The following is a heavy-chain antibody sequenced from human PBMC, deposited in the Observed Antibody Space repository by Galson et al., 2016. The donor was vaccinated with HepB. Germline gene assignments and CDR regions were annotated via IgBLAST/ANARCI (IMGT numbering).Heavy chain of an antibody. J-gene: IGHJ4*02. CDR3: ARDLEWRNYDFWSRIQVGYFDV. V-gene: IGHV1-18*01. CDR2: ISAYNGNT. CDR1: GYTFTNYG. Sequence: SVKVSCKASGYTFTNYGIIWVRHAPGQGLEWMGWISAYNGNTNYAQKFQGRVTMTTDTSTSTAYLDLRSLGSDDTAVYYCARDLEWRNYDFWSRIQVGYFDVWGQGTLVTVSS. D-gene: IGHD3-3*01.